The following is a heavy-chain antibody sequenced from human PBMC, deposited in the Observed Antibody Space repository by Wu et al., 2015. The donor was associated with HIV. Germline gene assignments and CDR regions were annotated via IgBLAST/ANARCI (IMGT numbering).Heavy chain of an antibody. V-gene: IGHV1-18*01. J-gene: IGHJ4*02. D-gene: IGHD3-16*01. CDR2: ISAYNGDT. CDR3: ATSLEVSGFDY. Sequence: QVQLVQSGAEVKKPGASVKVSCKASGYTFTSYGLSWVRQAPGQGLEWMGWISAYNGDTNYAQNLQGRVTMTEDTSTDTAYMELTRLTPEDTAIYYCATSLEVSGFDYWGQGSLVTVSS. CDR1: GYTFTSYG.